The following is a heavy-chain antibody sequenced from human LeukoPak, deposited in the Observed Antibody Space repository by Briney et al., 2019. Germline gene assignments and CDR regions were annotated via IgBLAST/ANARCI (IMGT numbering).Heavy chain of an antibody. V-gene: IGHV4-38-2*02. D-gene: IGHD7-27*01. Sequence: SETLSLTCTVSGYSISSAYYWGWIRQPPGKGLEWIGTIHYSGSTSYNPSLKSRVTISVDTSKNQFSLKLTSVTAADTAVYFCARGFRGDNFDYWGQGTLVTVSS. J-gene: IGHJ4*02. CDR2: IHYSGST. CDR3: ARGFRGDNFDY. CDR1: GYSISSAYY.